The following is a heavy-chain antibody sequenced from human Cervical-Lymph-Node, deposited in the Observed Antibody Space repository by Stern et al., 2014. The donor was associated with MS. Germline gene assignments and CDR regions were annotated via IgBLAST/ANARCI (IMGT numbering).Heavy chain of an antibody. CDR2: IYPGASNI. J-gene: IGHJ4*02. V-gene: IGHV5-51*01. CDR1: GYNFSTYW. CDR3: ARRIAGSLDY. Sequence: QLVQSGAEVRKPGESVKISCKASGYNFSTYWIGWVRHMPGKGLEWMGIIYPGASNIRYSPSFQGQVTISADKSISTAYLQWSSLKASDTAMYYCARRIAGSLDYWGQGTLVTVSS. D-gene: IGHD6-13*01.